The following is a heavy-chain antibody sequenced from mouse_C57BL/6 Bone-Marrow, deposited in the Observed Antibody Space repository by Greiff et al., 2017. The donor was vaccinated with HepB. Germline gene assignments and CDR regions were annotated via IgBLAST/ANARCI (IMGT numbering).Heavy chain of an antibody. CDR3: TREWVPYFDY. J-gene: IGHJ2*01. CDR1: GFTFSSYA. Sequence: EVKLVESGEGLVKPGGSLKLSCAASGFTFSSYAMSWVRQTPEQRLEWVAYISSGGDYIYYADTVKGRFTISRDTARNTLYLQMSSLKSEDTAMYYCTREWVPYFDYWGQGTTLTVSS. V-gene: IGHV5-9-1*02. CDR2: ISSGGDYI. D-gene: IGHD1-3*01.